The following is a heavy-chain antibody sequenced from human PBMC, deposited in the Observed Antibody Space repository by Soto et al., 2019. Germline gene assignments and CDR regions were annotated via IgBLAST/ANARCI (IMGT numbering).Heavy chain of an antibody. D-gene: IGHD1-7*01. CDR1: GYSFTSYW. CDR2: IDPSDSYT. CDR3: ARHGWCNWNYVDFDY. V-gene: IGHV5-10-1*01. Sequence: GESLKISCKGSGYSFTSYWISWVRQMPGKGLEWMGRIDPSDSYTNYSPSFQGHVTISADKSISTAYLQWSSLKASDTAMYYCARHGWCNWNYVDFDYWGQGTLVTVSS. J-gene: IGHJ4*02.